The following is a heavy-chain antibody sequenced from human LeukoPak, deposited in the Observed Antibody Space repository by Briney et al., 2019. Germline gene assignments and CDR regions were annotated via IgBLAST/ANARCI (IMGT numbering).Heavy chain of an antibody. CDR3: ARDLGNWWGSPDSSSWYVSGMDV. V-gene: IGHV3-30-3*01. Sequence: GGSLRLSCATSGFTFNSFSMHWVRQAPGKGLEWVAIISYDGSTKSYANSVKGRFTISGDNSKNTVYLQMNSLKTEDTAVYYCARDLGNWWGSPDSSSWYVSGMDVWGQGTTVTVSS. CDR2: ISYDGSTK. D-gene: IGHD6-13*01. J-gene: IGHJ6*02. CDR1: GFTFNSFS.